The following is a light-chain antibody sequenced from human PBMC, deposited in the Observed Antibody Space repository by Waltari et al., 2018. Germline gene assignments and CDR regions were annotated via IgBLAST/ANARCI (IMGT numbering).Light chain of an antibody. V-gene: IGKV3-20*01. J-gene: IGKJ4*01. Sequence: IVLTQSPDTLSLPPGQRATLPCRASQTINNNFLVWYQQKPGQAPRLLIHGASRRATDFPDRFSGSGSGTDFTLTISRLEPEDVAVYYCQQYDGSILTFGGGTKVEV. CDR3: QQYDGSILT. CDR2: GAS. CDR1: QTINNNF.